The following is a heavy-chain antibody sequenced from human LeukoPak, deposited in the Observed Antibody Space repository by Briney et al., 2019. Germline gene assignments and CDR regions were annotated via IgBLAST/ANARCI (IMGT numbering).Heavy chain of an antibody. D-gene: IGHD3-16*01. J-gene: IGHJ3*02. Sequence: SVKVSCKASGGTFSSYAISWVRQAPGQGLEWMGRIIPILGIANYAQKFQGRVTMTRDTSTSTVYMELSSLRSEDTAVYYCARDLGDAFDIWGQGTMVTVSS. CDR3: ARDLGDAFDI. CDR2: IIPILGIA. CDR1: GGTFSSYA. V-gene: IGHV1-69*04.